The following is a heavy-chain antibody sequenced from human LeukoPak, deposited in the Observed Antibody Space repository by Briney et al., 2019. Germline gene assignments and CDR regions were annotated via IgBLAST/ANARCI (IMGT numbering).Heavy chain of an antibody. CDR1: GYTFTSYG. CDR2: ISAYNGNT. J-gene: IGHJ4*02. CDR3: AGDHIVVVTAIPLDY. Sequence: ASVKVPCKASGYTFTSYGISWVRQAPGQGLEWMGWISAYNGNTNYAQKLQGRVTMTTDTSTSTAYMELRSLRSDDTAVYYCAGDHIVVVTAIPLDYWGQGTLVTVSS. V-gene: IGHV1-18*01. D-gene: IGHD2-21*02.